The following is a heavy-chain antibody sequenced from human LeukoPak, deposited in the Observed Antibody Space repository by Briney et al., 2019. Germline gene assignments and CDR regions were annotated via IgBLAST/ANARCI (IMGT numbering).Heavy chain of an antibody. CDR2: INPNSGDT. J-gene: IGHJ5*02. CDR1: GYTFTGYY. V-gene: IGHV1-2*02. D-gene: IGHD1-26*01. CDR3: ARDSDSGTSWTNWFDP. Sequence: ASVKVSCKASGYTFTGYYMHWVRQAPGQGLQWMGWINPNSGDTNYAQNFQGRVTMTRDTSISTAYMDLSRLRSGDTAVYYCARDSDSGTSWTNWFDPWGQGTLVTVSS.